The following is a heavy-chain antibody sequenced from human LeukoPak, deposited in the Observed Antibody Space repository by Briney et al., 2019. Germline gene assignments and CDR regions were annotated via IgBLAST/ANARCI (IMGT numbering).Heavy chain of an antibody. CDR3: ARGHSSSFTPRGYFDY. D-gene: IGHD6-6*01. CDR1: GYTFTGYY. CDR2: INPSGGST. J-gene: IGHJ4*02. Sequence: ASVKVSCKASGYTFTGYYMHWVRQAPGQGLEWMGIINPSGGSTSYAQKFQGRVTMTRDMSTSTVYMELSSLRSEDTAVYYCARGHSSSFTPRGYFDYWGQGTLVTVSS. V-gene: IGHV1-46*01.